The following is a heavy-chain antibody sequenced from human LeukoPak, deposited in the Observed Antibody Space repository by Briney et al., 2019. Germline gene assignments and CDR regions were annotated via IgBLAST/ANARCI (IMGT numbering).Heavy chain of an antibody. V-gene: IGHV3-33*01. J-gene: IGHJ4*02. CDR3: ATETSLPAALDY. D-gene: IGHD2-2*01. CDR1: GFTFSSYG. CDR2: IWYDGSNK. Sequence: PGGSLRLSCAASGFTFSSYGMHWVRQAPGKGLEWVAVIWYDGSNKYYADSVKGRFTISRDNSKNTLYLQMNSLRAEDTAVYYCATETSLPAALDYWGQGTLVSVSS.